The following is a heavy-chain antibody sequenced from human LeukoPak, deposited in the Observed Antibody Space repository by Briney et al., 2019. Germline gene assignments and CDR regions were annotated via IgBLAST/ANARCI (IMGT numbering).Heavy chain of an antibody. J-gene: IGHJ4*02. V-gene: IGHV3-23*01. CDR3: AKVTSGGFGELPSYFDY. CDR2: ISGSGGDT. CDR1: GFTFSNYA. Sequence: PGGSLRLSCAASGFTFSNYAMSWVRQAPGKGLEWVSAISGSGGDTFYTDSVKGRFTISRDNSKNTLYLQMKGLRAEDTAVYYCAKVTSGGFGELPSYFDYWGQGTLVTVSS. D-gene: IGHD3-10*01.